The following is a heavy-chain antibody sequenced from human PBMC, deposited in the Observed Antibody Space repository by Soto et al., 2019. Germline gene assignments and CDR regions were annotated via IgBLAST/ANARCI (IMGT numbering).Heavy chain of an antibody. CDR3: ARATRRSTLVRGVTTALDY. J-gene: IGHJ4*02. CDR1: GFTFKIYD. CDR2: ISSAGSPM. D-gene: IGHD3-10*01. Sequence: GGSLRLSCEASGFTFKIYDMNWVRQAPGKGLEWVSYISSAGSPMYYAESVKGRFTISRDNAKNSLFLQMNSLRGEDTAIYFCARATRRSTLVRGVTTALDYWGQGALVTVSS. V-gene: IGHV3-21*01.